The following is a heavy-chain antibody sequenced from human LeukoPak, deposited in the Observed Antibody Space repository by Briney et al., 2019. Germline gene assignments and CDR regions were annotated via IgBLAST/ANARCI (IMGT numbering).Heavy chain of an antibody. J-gene: IGHJ4*02. Sequence: KPSETLSLTCIDSGGSISSYYWSWIRQPAGKGLEWIGRIYASGSSNYNPSLKSRATMSVDTSKNQLSLKLSYVTAADTAVYYCARSPRRDIVGATTFDYWGQGTLVTVSS. D-gene: IGHD1-26*01. CDR2: IYASGSS. CDR3: ARSPRRDIVGATTFDY. V-gene: IGHV4-4*07. CDR1: GGSISSYY.